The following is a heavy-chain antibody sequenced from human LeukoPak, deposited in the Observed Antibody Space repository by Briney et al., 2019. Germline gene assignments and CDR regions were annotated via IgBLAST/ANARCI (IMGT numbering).Heavy chain of an antibody. D-gene: IGHD3-22*01. CDR2: ISAYNGNT. V-gene: IGHV1-18*01. Sequence: GASVKVSCKASGYTSTSYGISWVRQAPGQGLEWMGWISAYNGNTNYAQKLQGRVTMTTDTSTSTAYMELRSLRSDDTAVYYCARTKYYYDSSGYYPPLDFDYWGQGTLVTVSS. J-gene: IGHJ4*02. CDR1: GYTSTSYG. CDR3: ARTKYYYDSSGYYPPLDFDY.